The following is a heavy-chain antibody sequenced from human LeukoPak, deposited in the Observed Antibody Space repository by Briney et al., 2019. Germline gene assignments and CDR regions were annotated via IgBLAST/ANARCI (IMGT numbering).Heavy chain of an antibody. CDR2: ISAYNGNT. V-gene: IGHV1-18*01. Sequence: ASVKVSCKASGYTFTSYGISWVRQAPRQGLEWMGWISAYNGNTNYAQKFQGRVTMTTDTSTSTAYMELRSLRSDDTAVYYCARVPSGRRTYYYDSSGYQFDYWGQGTLVTVSS. CDR1: GYTFTSYG. CDR3: ARVPSGRRTYYYDSSGYQFDY. J-gene: IGHJ4*02. D-gene: IGHD3-22*01.